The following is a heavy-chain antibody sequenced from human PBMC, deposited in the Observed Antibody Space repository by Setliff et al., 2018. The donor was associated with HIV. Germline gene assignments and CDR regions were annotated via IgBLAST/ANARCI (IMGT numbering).Heavy chain of an antibody. D-gene: IGHD5-12*01. V-gene: IGHV3-48*04. CDR2: ISSSSSTI. CDR3: HSGYDSEEQSYFDY. Sequence: LRLSCAASGFTFSSSGINWVRQAPGKGLEWVSHISSSSSTIYYADSVKDRFTISRDNAKNTLYLQMHDLRAEDTGVYYCHSGYDSEEQSYFDYWGQGTLVTVSS. CDR1: GFTFSSSG. J-gene: IGHJ4*02.